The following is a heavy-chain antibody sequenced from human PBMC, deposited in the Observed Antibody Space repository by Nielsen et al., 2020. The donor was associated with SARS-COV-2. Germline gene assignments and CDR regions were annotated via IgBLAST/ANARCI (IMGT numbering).Heavy chain of an antibody. CDR3: ARVDSWSYNVYIIY. CDR2: IYYSGST. CDR1: GRSIISSSYY. D-gene: IGHD1-26*01. Sequence: GSLTLSCTVSGRSIISSSYYWGWIRQPPGKGLEWIGSIYYSGSTYYNPSLKSRVTISVDTSKNQFSLKLSSVTAAYTAVYYCARVDSWSYNVYIIYWGQGTLVTVSS. V-gene: IGHV4-39*07. J-gene: IGHJ4*02.